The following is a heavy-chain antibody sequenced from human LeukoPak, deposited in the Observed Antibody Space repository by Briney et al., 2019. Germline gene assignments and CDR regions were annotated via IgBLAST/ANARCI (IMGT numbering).Heavy chain of an antibody. V-gene: IGHV4-31*03. Sequence: PSETLSLTCTVSGGSIASGGHYWSWIRRHPEKGLQWVGYMDYGGSPYYNPSLTRRLIISLDTSKNQFSLELSSVTAADTAMYYCASRSARPEGYFDYWGQGILVTVS. D-gene: IGHD3-16*01. CDR2: MDYGGSP. CDR3: ASRSARPEGYFDY. CDR1: GGSIASGGHY. J-gene: IGHJ4*02.